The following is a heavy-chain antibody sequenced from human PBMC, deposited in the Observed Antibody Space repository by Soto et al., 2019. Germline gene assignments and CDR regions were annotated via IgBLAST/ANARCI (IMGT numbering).Heavy chain of an antibody. D-gene: IGHD2-21*01. V-gene: IGHV4-59*01. CDR2: IYYSGST. CDR3: ARLGHMDDY. Sequence: FETLSHSCTVSGGSISSYYGSWIRQPPGKGLEWIGYIYYSGSTNYNPSLKSRVTISVDTSKNQFSLKLSSVTAADTAVYYCARLGHMDDYWGQGTQVTVSS. CDR1: GGSISSYY. J-gene: IGHJ4*02.